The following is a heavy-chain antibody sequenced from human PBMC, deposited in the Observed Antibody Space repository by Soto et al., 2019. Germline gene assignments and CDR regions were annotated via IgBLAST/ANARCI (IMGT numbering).Heavy chain of an antibody. J-gene: IGHJ4*02. Sequence: EVQLVESGGGLVQPGGSVGLSCAASGFTFSTYSMNWVRQAPGKGLEWVSFISSSGGTIYFADSVKGRFTISRDNAKNSLYLQMNSLSDEDTAVYYCARLSVRYCSGGSCSQLDYWGQGTLVTVSS. V-gene: IGHV3-48*02. D-gene: IGHD2-15*01. CDR1: GFTFSTYS. CDR2: ISSSGGTI. CDR3: ARLSVRYCSGGSCSQLDY.